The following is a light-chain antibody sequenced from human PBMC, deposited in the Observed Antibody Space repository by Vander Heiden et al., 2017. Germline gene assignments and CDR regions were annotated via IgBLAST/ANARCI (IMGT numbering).Light chain of an antibody. CDR1: ILAKKY. CDR3: YSASDNSVL. J-gene: IGLJ3*02. CDR2: KDD. Sequence: SYELTQTSSVSVSPGQTARITCSGDILAKKYGRWLQQKPGQAPVLVIFKDDERPSGIPERFSGSTSGTTVTLTISGAQIDDEADYYCYSASDNSVLFGGGTKLTVL. V-gene: IGLV3-27*01.